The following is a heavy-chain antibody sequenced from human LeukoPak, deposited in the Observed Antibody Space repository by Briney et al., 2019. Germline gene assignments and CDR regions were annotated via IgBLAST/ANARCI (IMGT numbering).Heavy chain of an antibody. CDR2: ISSSSSYI. CDR1: GFTFSSYS. D-gene: IGHD2-21*01. Sequence: GGSLRLSCAASGFTFSSYSVNWVRQAPGKGLEWVSSISSSSSYIYYADSVKGRFTISRDNAKNSLYLQMNSLRAEDTAVYYCARDPALRLGSEGYAFDIWGQGTMVTVSS. V-gene: IGHV3-21*01. J-gene: IGHJ3*02. CDR3: ARDPALRLGSEGYAFDI.